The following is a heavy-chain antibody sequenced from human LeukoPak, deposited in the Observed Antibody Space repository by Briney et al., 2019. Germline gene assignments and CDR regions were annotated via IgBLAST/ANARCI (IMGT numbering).Heavy chain of an antibody. CDR2: INTDGSGT. V-gene: IGHV3-74*03. Sequence: PGGSLRLSCAASGFTFDDYAMHWVRQGPGKGLVWVSRINTDGSGTMYADSVKGRFTISRDNAKNTLYLQMNSLRAEDTAVYYCASATVTTYDFYYYMDVWGKGTTVTVSS. D-gene: IGHD4-11*01. CDR3: ASATVTTYDFYYYMDV. J-gene: IGHJ6*03. CDR1: GFTFDDYA.